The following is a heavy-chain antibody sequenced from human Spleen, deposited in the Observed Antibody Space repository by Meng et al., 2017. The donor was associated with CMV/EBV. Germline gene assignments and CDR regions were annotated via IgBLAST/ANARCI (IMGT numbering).Heavy chain of an antibody. Sequence: CEAAGSTISKEAMRWVRQAAGKRREWMSIKSYDGKKKYNEDSVKGRVTISRNTSKTAQYLQMNSLRTDDTAVYYWARDSTDYPVDSWGQGTLVTVSS. J-gene: IGHJ4*02. D-gene: IGHD4-11*01. V-gene: IGHV3-30*03. CDR1: GSTISKEA. CDR3: ARDSTDYPVDS. CDR2: KSYDGKKK.